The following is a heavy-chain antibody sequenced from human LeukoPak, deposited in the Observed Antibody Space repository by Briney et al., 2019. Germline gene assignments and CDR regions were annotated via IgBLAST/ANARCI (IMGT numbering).Heavy chain of an antibody. CDR1: GFTFSSYA. D-gene: IGHD3-9*01. V-gene: IGHV3-23*01. CDR2: ISGSGGST. J-gene: IGHJ3*02. Sequence: PGGSLRLSCAASGFTFSSYAMSWVRQAPGKGLEWVSAISGSGGSTYYADSVKGRFTISRDNSKNTLYLQMNSLRAEDTAVYYCARDPSYDILTGPLGAFDIWGQGTMVTVSS. CDR3: ARDPSYDILTGPLGAFDI.